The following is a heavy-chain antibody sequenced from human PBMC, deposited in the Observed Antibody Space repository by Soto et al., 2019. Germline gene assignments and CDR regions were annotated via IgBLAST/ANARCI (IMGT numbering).Heavy chain of an antibody. CDR2: IIPIFGTA. Sequence: QVQLVQSGAEVKKPGSSVKVSCKASGGTFSSYAISWVRQAPGQGLEWMGGIIPIFGTANYAQKFQGRVTITADKSTSKAYMELSSLRSEDTAVYYCARDIDYYDSSGYSTLAYYYYGMDVWGQGTTVTVSS. V-gene: IGHV1-69*06. D-gene: IGHD3-22*01. J-gene: IGHJ6*02. CDR3: ARDIDYYDSSGYSTLAYYYYGMDV. CDR1: GGTFSSYA.